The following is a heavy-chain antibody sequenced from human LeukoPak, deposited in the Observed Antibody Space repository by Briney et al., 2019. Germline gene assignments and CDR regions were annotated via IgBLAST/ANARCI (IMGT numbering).Heavy chain of an antibody. CDR2: ISPTGSTT. J-gene: IGHJ4*02. CDR3: ARGPNSNWSGLDF. Sequence: GGSLRPSCAASGFTFSSYAMSWVRQAPGKGLVWVSRISPTGSTTSYADSVKGRFTVSRDNAKNTLYLQVNNLRAEDTAVYYCARGPNSNWSGLDFWGQGTLLTVSS. V-gene: IGHV3-74*01. D-gene: IGHD6-6*01. CDR1: GFTFSSYA.